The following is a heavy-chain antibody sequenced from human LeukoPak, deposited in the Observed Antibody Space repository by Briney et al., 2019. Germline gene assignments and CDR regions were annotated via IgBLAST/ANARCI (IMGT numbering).Heavy chain of an antibody. CDR3: ARAPLERFLEWLPPKGFDP. CDR2: IYYSGST. V-gene: IGHV4-39*07. J-gene: IGHJ5*02. D-gene: IGHD3-3*01. CDR1: GGSISSSSYY. Sequence: SETLSLTCTVSGGSISSSSYYWGWIRQPPGKGLEGIGSIYYSGSTYYNPSLKSRVTISVDTSKNQSSLKLSSVTAADTAVYYCARAPLERFLEWLPPKGFDPWGQGTLVTVSS.